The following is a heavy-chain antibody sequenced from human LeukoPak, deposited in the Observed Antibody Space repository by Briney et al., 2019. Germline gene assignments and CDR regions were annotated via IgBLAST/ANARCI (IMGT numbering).Heavy chain of an antibody. D-gene: IGHD5-12*01. CDR3: ARGNSGYESDYGMDV. Sequence: ASVKVSCKASGYTFTSYDIDWVRQAAGQGLEWMGWMNPNSGNTGYAQKFQGRVTMTRNTSISTAYMELSSLRSEDTAVYYCARGNSGYESDYGMDVWGQGTTVTVSS. CDR1: GYTFTSYD. CDR2: MNPNSGNT. V-gene: IGHV1-8*01. J-gene: IGHJ6*02.